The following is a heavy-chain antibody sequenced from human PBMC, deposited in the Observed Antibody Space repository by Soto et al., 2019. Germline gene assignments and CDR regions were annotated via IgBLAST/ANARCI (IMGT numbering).Heavy chain of an antibody. J-gene: IGHJ6*03. V-gene: IGHV1-8*01. D-gene: IGHD2-2*01. CDR3: ARGVPAANYYYYMDV. CDR1: GYTFTSYD. Sequence: ASVKVACKASGYTFTSYDINWVRQATGQGLEWMGWMNPNSGNTGYAQKFQGRVTMTRNTSISTAYMELSSLRSEDTAVYYCARGVPAANYYYYMDVWGKGTTVTVSS. CDR2: MNPNSGNT.